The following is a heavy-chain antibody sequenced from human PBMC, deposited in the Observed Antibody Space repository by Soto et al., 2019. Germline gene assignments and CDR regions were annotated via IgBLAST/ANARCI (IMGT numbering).Heavy chain of an antibody. CDR2: IGTAGDT. CDR1: GVTLSSND. J-gene: IGHJ6*02. D-gene: IGHD6-13*01. V-gene: IGHV3-13*01. Sequence: GGTLRLPCAASGVTLSSNDMHWVRQATAKGQEWVLTIGTAGDTYYPGSVKGRFTIARENAKNSLYLQMNSLRAEDTAVYYCARGPPPAGAGPGCMDVWGQGTTVTVSS. CDR3: ARGPPPAGAGPGCMDV.